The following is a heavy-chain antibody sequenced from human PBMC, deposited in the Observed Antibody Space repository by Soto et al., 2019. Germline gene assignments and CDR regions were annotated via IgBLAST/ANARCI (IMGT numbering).Heavy chain of an antibody. CDR3: ARDRYYYGSGSSIPPRDYYYYYGMDV. CDR1: GFTFSSYA. D-gene: IGHD3-10*01. J-gene: IGHJ6*02. CDR2: ISYDGSNK. Sequence: GGSLRLSCAASGFTFSSYAMHWVRQAPGKGLEWVAVISYDGSNKYYADSVKGRFTISRDNSKNTLYLQMNSLRAEDTAVYYCARDRYYYGSGSSIPPRDYYYYYGMDVWGQGTTVTVSS. V-gene: IGHV3-30-3*01.